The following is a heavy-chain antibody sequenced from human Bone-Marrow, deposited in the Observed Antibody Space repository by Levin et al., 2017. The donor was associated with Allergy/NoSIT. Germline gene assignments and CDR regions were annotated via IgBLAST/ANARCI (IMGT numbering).Heavy chain of an antibody. CDR1: GDSITSYY. D-gene: IGHD6-19*01. Sequence: SETLSLTCTVSGDSITSYYWSWIRQPPGKGLEWIGYMYHTGHAEYNPSLKSRATISVDASKSQFSLRLSSVTAADTAVYYCARSIAVGGGHIDNWGQGTLVTVSS. CDR2: MYHTGHA. V-gene: IGHV4-59*08. J-gene: IGHJ4*02. CDR3: ARSIAVGGGHIDN.